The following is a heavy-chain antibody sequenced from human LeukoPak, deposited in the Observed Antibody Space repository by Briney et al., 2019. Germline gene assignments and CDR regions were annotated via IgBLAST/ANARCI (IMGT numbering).Heavy chain of an antibody. CDR2: ISGSGGST. V-gene: IGHV3-23*01. D-gene: IGHD2-2*01. Sequence: SGRSLRLSCAASGFTFSSHAMSWVRQAPGKGLEWVSAISGSGGSTYYADSVKGRFTISRDNSKNTLYLQMNSLRAEDTAVYYCAKRSWPSQHFDYWGQGTLVTVSS. CDR1: GFTFSSHA. J-gene: IGHJ4*02. CDR3: AKRSWPSQHFDY.